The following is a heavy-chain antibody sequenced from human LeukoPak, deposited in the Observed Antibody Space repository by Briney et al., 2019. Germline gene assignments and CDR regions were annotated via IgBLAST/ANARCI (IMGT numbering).Heavy chain of an antibody. CDR2: VYPYESET. D-gene: IGHD1-26*01. J-gene: IGHJ4*02. CDR3: VRASGTSFPFDY. V-gene: IGHV5-51*01. Sequence: GGALKISCNTSGFHFTRYWIAWVRQTPGKGLEGMGIVYPYESETRYSPAFQGQVNHSPDHSITPPCFHCSSLKAWDTAVYYCVRASGTSFPFDYWGEGTLVTVSS. CDR1: GFHFTRYW.